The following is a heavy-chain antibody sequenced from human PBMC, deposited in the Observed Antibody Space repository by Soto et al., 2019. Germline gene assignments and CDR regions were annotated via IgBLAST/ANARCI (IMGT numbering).Heavy chain of an antibody. V-gene: IGHV1-8*01. CDR1: GYTFTSYD. Sequence: QVQLVQSGAEVKKPGASVKVSCKASGYTFTSYDINWVRQATGQGLEWMGWMNPNSGNTGYTQKFQGRVTMTRNTSRSTAYMELSSLRSEDTAVYYCARERTGTTSNWFDPWGQGTLVTVSS. CDR3: ARERTGTTSNWFDP. J-gene: IGHJ5*02. D-gene: IGHD1-7*01. CDR2: MNPNSGNT.